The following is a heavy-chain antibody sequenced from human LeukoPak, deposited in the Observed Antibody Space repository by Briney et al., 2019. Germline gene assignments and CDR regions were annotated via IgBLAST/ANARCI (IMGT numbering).Heavy chain of an antibody. D-gene: IGHD2-15*01. V-gene: IGHV3-73*01. CDR1: GFTFSTYT. Sequence: PGGSLRLSCAASGFTFSTYTMIWVRQASGKGLEWVGHIRSKADNYATAYAASLKGRFTISRDDSRNTAYLQMNSLKTEDTAVYYCAAYCRDVNCHGEWGQGTLVTVSS. CDR3: AAYCRDVNCHGE. CDR2: IRSKADNYAT. J-gene: IGHJ4*02.